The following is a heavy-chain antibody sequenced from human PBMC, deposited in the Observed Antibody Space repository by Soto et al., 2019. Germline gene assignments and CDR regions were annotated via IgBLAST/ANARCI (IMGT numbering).Heavy chain of an antibody. CDR3: ARDPSIADFYGMDV. V-gene: IGHV4-31*03. J-gene: IGHJ6*02. CDR2: IYYSGST. Sequence: QVQLQESGPGLVKPSQTLSLTCSVSGGSISSGGNYWNWIRQHPGKGLEWIGYIYYSGSTYYNPSLKSRLTISLDTSKNQFSLKLSSVTAADTAVYYCARDPSIADFYGMDVWGQGTTVTVSS. CDR1: GGSISSGGNY. D-gene: IGHD6-13*01.